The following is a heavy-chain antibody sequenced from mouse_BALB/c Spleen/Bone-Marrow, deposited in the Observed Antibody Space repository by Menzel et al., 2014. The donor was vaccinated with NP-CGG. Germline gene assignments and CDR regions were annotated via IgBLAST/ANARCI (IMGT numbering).Heavy chain of an antibody. CDR3: AKRGRIAEALGY. CDR1: GYTFTSYV. CDR2: VNPYNDGT. V-gene: IGHV1-14*01. D-gene: IGHD6-1*01. Sequence: EVKLMESGPELVKPGASVKMSCKASGYTFTSYVMHWVKQKPGQGLEWIGYVNPYNDGTKYNEKFKGKATLTSDKSSSTAYMELSSLTSEDSAVYHCAKRGRIAEALGYWGQGTTLTVSS. J-gene: IGHJ2*01.